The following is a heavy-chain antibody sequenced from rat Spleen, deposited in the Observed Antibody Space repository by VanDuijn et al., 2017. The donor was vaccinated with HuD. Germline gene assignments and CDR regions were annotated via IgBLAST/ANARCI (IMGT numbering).Heavy chain of an antibody. D-gene: IGHD4-3*01. J-gene: IGHJ3*01. Sequence: EVQLVESGGGLVQPGRSLKLSCAASGFTFTNYDMAWVRQAPTKGLEWVATNSSDGGRNFYRDSVMGRFTISRDNAKSSLYLQMDSLRSDDTATYYCARQDTSGYSNWFTYGGLGTLVTVSS. CDR1: GFTFTNYD. V-gene: IGHV5-29*01. CDR2: NSSDGGRN. CDR3: ARQDTSGYSNWFTY.